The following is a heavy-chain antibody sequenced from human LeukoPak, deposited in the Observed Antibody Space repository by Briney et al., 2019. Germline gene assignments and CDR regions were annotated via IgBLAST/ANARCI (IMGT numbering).Heavy chain of an antibody. V-gene: IGHV3-23*01. D-gene: IGHD5-24*01. CDR2: ISGSGGST. CDR3: AKEMAGPYYYGMDV. CDR1: GFTFSSYA. Sequence: GGSLRLSCAASGFTFSSYAMSWVLQAPGKGLEWVSAISGSGGSTYYADSVKGRFTISRDNSKNTLYLQMNSLRAEDTAVYYCAKEMAGPYYYGMDVWGQGTTVTVSS. J-gene: IGHJ6*02.